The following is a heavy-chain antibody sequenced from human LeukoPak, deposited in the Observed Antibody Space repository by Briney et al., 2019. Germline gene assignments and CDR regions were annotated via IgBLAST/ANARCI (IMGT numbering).Heavy chain of an antibody. CDR2: IYTSGST. CDR3: ARSGPKYYDFWSGYQNDAFDI. Sequence: SETLSLTCTVSGGSISSYYWSWIRQPAGKGLEWIGRIYTSGSTNYNPSLKSRVTISVDTSKNQFSLKLSSVTAADTAVYYCARSGPKYYDFWSGYQNDAFDIWGQGTMVTVSS. D-gene: IGHD3-3*01. J-gene: IGHJ3*02. V-gene: IGHV4-4*07. CDR1: GGSISSYY.